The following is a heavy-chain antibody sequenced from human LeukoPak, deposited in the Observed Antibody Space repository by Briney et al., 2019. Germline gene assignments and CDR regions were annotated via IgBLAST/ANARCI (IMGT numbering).Heavy chain of an antibody. CDR3: ARDSRVYDSSGYTERLFDY. CDR1: GGSISSYY. D-gene: IGHD3-22*01. Sequence: SETLSLTCTVSGGSISSYYWSWIRQPPGKGLEWIGYIYYSGSTNYNPSLKSRVTISVDTSKNQFSLKLSSVTAADTAVYYCARDSRVYDSSGYTERLFDYGGQGTLVTVSS. J-gene: IGHJ4*02. V-gene: IGHV4-59*01. CDR2: IYYSGST.